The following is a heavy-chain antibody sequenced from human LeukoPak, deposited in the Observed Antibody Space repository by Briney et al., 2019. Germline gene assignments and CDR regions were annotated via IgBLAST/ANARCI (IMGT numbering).Heavy chain of an antibody. J-gene: IGHJ4*02. CDR3: ARQSDWDGSGSYYFGYFDY. V-gene: IGHV4-39*01. CDR1: GGSISSSSYY. D-gene: IGHD3-10*01. CDR2: IYYSGST. Sequence: SETLSLTCTVSGGSISSSSYYWGWIRQPPGKGLEWIGSIYYSGSTYYNPSLKSRVTISVDTSKNQFSLKLSSVTAADTAVYYCARQSDWDGSGSYYFGYFDYWGQGTLVTVSS.